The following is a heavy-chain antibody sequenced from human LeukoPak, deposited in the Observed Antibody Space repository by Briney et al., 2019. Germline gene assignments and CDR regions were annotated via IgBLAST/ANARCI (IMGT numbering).Heavy chain of an antibody. V-gene: IGHV3-33*01. Sequence: GGSLRLSCAASGFTFNTYGMNWVRQAPGKGLEWVAVIWHDGSNTHYADSVKGRFTISRDNSKNTLYLQMNSLRAEDTAMYYCARDPYNSGGYGAFDTWGQGTMVTVSS. J-gene: IGHJ3*02. CDR2: IWHDGSNT. D-gene: IGHD3-22*01. CDR3: ARDPYNSGGYGAFDT. CDR1: GFTFNTYG.